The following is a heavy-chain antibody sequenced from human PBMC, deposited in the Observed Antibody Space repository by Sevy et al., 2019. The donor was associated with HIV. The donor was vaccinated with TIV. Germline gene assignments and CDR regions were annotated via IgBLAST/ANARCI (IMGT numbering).Heavy chain of an antibody. CDR1: GFTFSSYS. CDR2: MKQDGSEK. V-gene: IGHV3-7*01. CDR3: VREGLGGFSYSLDC. D-gene: IGHD5-18*01. Sequence: GGSLRLSCAASGFTFSSYSMSWVRQAPGKGLEWVATMKQDGSEKYYVDSVKGRFTISRDNAKHSLYLQMNSLRAEDTAVYYCVREGLGGFSYSLDCWGQGTLVTVSS. J-gene: IGHJ4*02.